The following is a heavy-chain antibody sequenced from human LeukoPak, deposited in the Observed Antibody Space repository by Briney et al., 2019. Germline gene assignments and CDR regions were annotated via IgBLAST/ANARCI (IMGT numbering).Heavy chain of an antibody. CDR3: ARVFRGAVTSNWFDL. Sequence: SDTLSLTCTLSGGSINGSYWTWIRQPPGKGLEWIGYISDSGSTNYNPSLKSRVTMSVEASKTEFSLRMNSVTAADTAVYYCARVFRGAVTSNWFDLWGQGTLVTVSS. V-gene: IGHV4-59*07. CDR2: ISDSGST. D-gene: IGHD4-17*01. J-gene: IGHJ5*02. CDR1: GGSINGSY.